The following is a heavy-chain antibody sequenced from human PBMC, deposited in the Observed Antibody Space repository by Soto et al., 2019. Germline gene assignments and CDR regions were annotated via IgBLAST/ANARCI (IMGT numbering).Heavy chain of an antibody. CDR3: TKGVEANGDPSTTSTSAFAC. Sequence: GGSLRLSCAASGFTFSSYAMSWVRQAPGKGLEWVSAISGSGGSTYYADSVKGRFTISRDNSKNTLYLQMNSLRAEDTAVYYCTKGVEANGDPSTTSTSAFACWGQGTLVTAS. CDR2: ISGSGGST. J-gene: IGHJ4*02. CDR1: GFTFSSYA. D-gene: IGHD2-2*01. V-gene: IGHV3-23*01.